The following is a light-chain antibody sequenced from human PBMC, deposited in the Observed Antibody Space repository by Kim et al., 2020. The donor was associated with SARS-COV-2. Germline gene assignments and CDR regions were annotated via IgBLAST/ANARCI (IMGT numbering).Light chain of an antibody. J-gene: IGLJ3*02. Sequence: QSVLTQPPSVSGAPGQRVTISCTGSSSDIGAGYPVHWYQQFPGAAPKLLIYGDNIRSSGVTDRFSVSKSGTSASLAITGLQAEDGADYYCQSYDKGLSAWVFGGGTQLTVL. CDR2: GDN. CDR1: SSDIGAGYP. CDR3: QSYDKGLSAWV. V-gene: IGLV1-40*01.